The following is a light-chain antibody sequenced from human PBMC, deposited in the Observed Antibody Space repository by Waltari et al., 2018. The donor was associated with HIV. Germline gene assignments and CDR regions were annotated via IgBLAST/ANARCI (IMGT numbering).Light chain of an antibody. CDR2: GNS. CDR1: SSNIGAGYD. J-gene: IGLJ2*01. CDR3: QSYDSSLSGSDVV. Sequence: QSVVTQPPSVSGAPGQRVTISCTGSSSNIGAGYDVHWYQQLPGTAPKPLIYGNSNRPSGVPDRFSGSKSGTSASLAITGLQAEDEADYYCQSYDSSLSGSDVVFGGGTELTVL. V-gene: IGLV1-40*01.